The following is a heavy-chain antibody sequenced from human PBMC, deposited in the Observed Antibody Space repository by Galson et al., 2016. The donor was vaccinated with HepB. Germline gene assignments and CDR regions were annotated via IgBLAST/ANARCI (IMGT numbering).Heavy chain of an antibody. V-gene: IGHV3-73*01. CDR3: AAHRRDVAADGGNYSVSGMDV. CDR1: GFTFSDSD. D-gene: IGHD5-24*01. CDR2: ITHRGDNHAT. Sequence: SLRLSCAASGFTFSDSDIHWVRQASGKGLEGVGRITHRGDNHATTYAASVKGRFTISRDDSRNTASLQMNSLTTEDTAVYYCAAHRRDVAADGGNYSVSGMDVWGQGTTVTVSS. J-gene: IGHJ6*02.